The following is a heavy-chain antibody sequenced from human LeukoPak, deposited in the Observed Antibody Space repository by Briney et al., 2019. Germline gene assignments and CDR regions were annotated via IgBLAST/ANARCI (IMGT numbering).Heavy chain of an antibody. J-gene: IGHJ4*02. V-gene: IGHV4-59*01. D-gene: IGHD1-26*01. CDR3: ARGTVGGIYFDY. CDR1: GGSISSYY. Sequence: SETLSLTCTVSGGSISSYYWTWIRQPPGKGLEWIGFIYNTRSTNYNPSLKSRVTISVDTSKNQFSLKLSSVTAADTAVYYCARGTVGGIYFDYWGQGTLVTVSS. CDR2: IYNTRST.